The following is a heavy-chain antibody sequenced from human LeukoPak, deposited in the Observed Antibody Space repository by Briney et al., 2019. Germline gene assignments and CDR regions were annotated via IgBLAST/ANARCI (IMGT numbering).Heavy chain of an antibody. CDR2: IHQDGNEK. V-gene: IGHV3-7*04. D-gene: IGHD2-15*01. J-gene: IGHJ4*02. CDR3: ARGDKFSGDY. CDR1: GFTFSTYW. Sequence: GGSPRLSCAASGFTFSTYWMSWVRQAPGKGLEWVANIHQDGNEKYHVDSVKGRFTIPRDNAKNSLYLQMNSLRAEDTAVYYCARGDKFSGDYWGQGTLVTVSS.